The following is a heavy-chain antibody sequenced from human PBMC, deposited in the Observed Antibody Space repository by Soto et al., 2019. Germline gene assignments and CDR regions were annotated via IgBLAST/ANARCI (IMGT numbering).Heavy chain of an antibody. D-gene: IGHD3-16*02. J-gene: IGHJ6*03. Sequence: GGSLRLSCAASGFTFSSYAMSWVRQAPGKGLEWVSAISGSGGSTYYADSVKGRFTISRDNSKNTLYLQMNSLRAEDTAVYYCAKEYAQSRLYEYYYYYYMDVWGKGTTVTVSS. CDR3: AKEYAQSRLYEYYYYYYMDV. V-gene: IGHV3-23*01. CDR1: GFTFSSYA. CDR2: ISGSGGST.